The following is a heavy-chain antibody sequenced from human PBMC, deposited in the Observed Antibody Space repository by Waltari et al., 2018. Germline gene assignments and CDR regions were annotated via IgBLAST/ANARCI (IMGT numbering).Heavy chain of an antibody. J-gene: IGHJ5*02. CDR2: IIPIFGTA. CDR1: GGTFSSYA. D-gene: IGHD3-10*01. V-gene: IGHV1-69*14. Sequence: QVQLVQSGAEVKKPGSSVKVSCKASGGTFSSYAISWVRQAPGQGLEWMGGIIPIFGTANYAQKFQGRVTITADKSTSTAYMELSSLRSEDTAVYYCASRYYYGSGSYENWFDPWGQGTLVTVSS. CDR3: ASRYYYGSGSYENWFDP.